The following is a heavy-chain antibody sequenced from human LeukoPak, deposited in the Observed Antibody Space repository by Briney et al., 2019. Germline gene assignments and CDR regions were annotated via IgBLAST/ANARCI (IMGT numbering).Heavy chain of an antibody. CDR1: GYSISSGYY. CDR3: ARGGIVGATTNDAFDI. Sequence: SETLSLTCTVSGYSISSGYYWGWIRQPPGKGLEWIGEINHSGSTNYNPSLKSRVTISVDTSKNQFSLKLSSVTAADTAVYYCARGGIVGATTNDAFDIWGQGTMVTVSS. D-gene: IGHD1-26*01. CDR2: INHSGST. J-gene: IGHJ3*02. V-gene: IGHV4-38-2*02.